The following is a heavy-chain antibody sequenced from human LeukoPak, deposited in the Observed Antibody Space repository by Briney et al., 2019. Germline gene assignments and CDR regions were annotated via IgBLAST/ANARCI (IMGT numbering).Heavy chain of an antibody. CDR2: IYGVDGT. CDR1: GFTFSDYY. D-gene: IGHD2-15*01. J-gene: IGHJ4*02. Sequence: PGGSLRLSCAASGFTFSDYYMSWIRRAPGKGLEWVSVIYGVDGTSYADSVKGRFTISRDNSKNTVYLQMNSLRVEDTAVYYCASDLLYWGQGTLVTVSS. V-gene: IGHV3-53*01. CDR3: ASDLLY.